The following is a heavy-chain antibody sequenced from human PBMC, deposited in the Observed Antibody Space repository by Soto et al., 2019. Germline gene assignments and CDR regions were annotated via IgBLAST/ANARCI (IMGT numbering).Heavy chain of an antibody. Sequence: EVQLLESGGGLVQPGGSLILSCAASGFTFSTYAMSWVRQAPGKGLEWVSAISGRGSSTYYADSVKGRFTISRDNSKNTLFLQMDSLGAEDTAVYHCTNGGGSCGFGCWGQGTLVTVSS. V-gene: IGHV3-23*01. D-gene: IGHD2-15*01. CDR1: GFTFSTYA. CDR2: ISGRGSST. CDR3: TNGGGSCGFGC. J-gene: IGHJ4*02.